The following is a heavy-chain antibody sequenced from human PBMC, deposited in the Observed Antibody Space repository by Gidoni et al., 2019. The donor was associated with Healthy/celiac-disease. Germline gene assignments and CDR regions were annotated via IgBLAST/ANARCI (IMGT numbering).Heavy chain of an antibody. CDR2: IYSGGST. Sequence: EVQLVESGGGLVQPGGSLRLSCAASGFTVSSNYMSWVRQAPGKGLEWVSVIYSGGSTYYADSVKGRFTISRDNSKNTLYLQMNSLRAEDTAVYYCARIVVVIPSYYFDYWGQGTLVTVSS. CDR1: GFTVSSNY. CDR3: ARIVVVIPSYYFDY. V-gene: IGHV3-66*02. J-gene: IGHJ4*02. D-gene: IGHD3-22*01.